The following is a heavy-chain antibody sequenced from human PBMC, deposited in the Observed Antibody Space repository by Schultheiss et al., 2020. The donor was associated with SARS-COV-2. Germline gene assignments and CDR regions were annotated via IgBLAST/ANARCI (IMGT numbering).Heavy chain of an antibody. D-gene: IGHD3-10*01. CDR3: ARALRSSDYYGFFDAFDI. J-gene: IGHJ3*02. CDR2: IYYSGST. Sequence: SQTLSLTCAVYGGSFSGYYWSWIRQPPGKGLEWIGYIYYSGSTNYNPSLKSRVTMSVDTSKNQFSLKLRSVTAADTAVYYCARALRSSDYYGFFDAFDIWGQGTMVTVSS. V-gene: IGHV4-34*01. CDR1: GGSFSGYY.